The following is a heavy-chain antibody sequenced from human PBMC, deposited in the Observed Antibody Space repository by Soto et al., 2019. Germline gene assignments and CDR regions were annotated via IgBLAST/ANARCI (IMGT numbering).Heavy chain of an antibody. CDR1: GFTFSSYG. Sequence: QVQLVESGGGVVQPGRSLRLSCVASGFTFSSYGMHWVRQAPGKGLEWVAIISYDGSNTYYADSVKGRFTISRDNSKNTRYLQMNSLGAEDTSVYYCAKEGGLSGSYYISSSYYFDYWGQGTLVTVSS. CDR2: ISYDGSNT. J-gene: IGHJ4*02. CDR3: AKEGGLSGSYYISSSYYFDY. D-gene: IGHD1-26*01. V-gene: IGHV3-30*18.